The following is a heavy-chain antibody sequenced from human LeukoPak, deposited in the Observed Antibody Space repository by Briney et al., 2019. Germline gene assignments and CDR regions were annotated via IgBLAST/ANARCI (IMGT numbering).Heavy chain of an antibody. CDR1: GFIFSRHA. D-gene: IGHD5-24*01. J-gene: IGHJ4*02. V-gene: IGHV3-23*01. CDR2: TVLESVHP. CDR3: AKGDDIGKHPTRAYYFDI. Sequence: GGSLSLLCAAYGFIFSRHAMSWARHARGEWLECVSTTVLESVHPLCADAVQGRFAVSRDNSRNTLDLQMDNLKVDDTAVYYCAKGDDIGKHPTRAYYFDIWGQGTLVTVSS.